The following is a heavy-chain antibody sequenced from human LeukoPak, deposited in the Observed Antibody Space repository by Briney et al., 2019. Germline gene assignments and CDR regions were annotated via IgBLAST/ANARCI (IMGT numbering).Heavy chain of an antibody. Sequence: PSETLSLTCAVYGGSFSGYYWSWIRQPPGKGLEWIGEINHSGTTNYNPSLKSRVTMSVDTSKNQFSLKLSSVTAADTAVYYCARDSVLVGAPGWFDPWGQGTLVTVSS. J-gene: IGHJ5*02. D-gene: IGHD1-26*01. CDR2: INHSGTT. V-gene: IGHV4-34*01. CDR3: ARDSVLVGAPGWFDP. CDR1: GGSFSGYY.